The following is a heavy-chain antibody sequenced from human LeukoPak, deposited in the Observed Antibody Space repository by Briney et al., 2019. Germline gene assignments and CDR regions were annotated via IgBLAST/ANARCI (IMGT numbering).Heavy chain of an antibody. Sequence: SVRVSCKASGATFSSYAISSVRQAPGQGREWMGRIIPILGIANYAQKFQGRVTITADKTTSTAYMELSSLRSEDTAVYYCARDSKGNYYGMDVWGQGTTVTVSS. CDR1: GATFSSYA. CDR3: ARDSKGNYYGMDV. J-gene: IGHJ6*02. V-gene: IGHV1-69*04. D-gene: IGHD3-10*01. CDR2: IIPILGIA.